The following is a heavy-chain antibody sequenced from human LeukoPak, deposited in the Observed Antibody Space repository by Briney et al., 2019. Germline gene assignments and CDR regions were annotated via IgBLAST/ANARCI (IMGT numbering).Heavy chain of an antibody. J-gene: IGHJ4*02. CDR2: ISAYNGNT. CDR3: ASSRGSYLDFDY. V-gene: IGHV1-18*01. CDR1: GYTFTSYG. D-gene: IGHD1-26*01. Sequence: ASVKVSCKASGYTFTSYGISWVRQAPGQGLEWMGWISAYNGNTNYAQKLQGRVTMTTDTSTSTAYVELRSLRSDDTAVYYCASSRGSYLDFDYWGQGTLVTVSS.